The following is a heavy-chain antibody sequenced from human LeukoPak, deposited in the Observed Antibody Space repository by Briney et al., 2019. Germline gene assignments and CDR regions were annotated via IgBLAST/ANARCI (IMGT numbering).Heavy chain of an antibody. CDR3: ARGFLGVEQWLVRVWFDP. D-gene: IGHD6-19*01. V-gene: IGHV4-4*02. J-gene: IGHJ5*02. Sequence: PSGTLSLTCAVSGGSISSPNWWTWVRQPPGKGLEWIGEIYHSGSYNYNPSLKSRVTISVDKSKNQFSLKLSSVTAADTAVYYCARGFLGVEQWLVRVWFDPWGQGTLVTVSS. CDR2: IYHSGSY. CDR1: GGSISSPNW.